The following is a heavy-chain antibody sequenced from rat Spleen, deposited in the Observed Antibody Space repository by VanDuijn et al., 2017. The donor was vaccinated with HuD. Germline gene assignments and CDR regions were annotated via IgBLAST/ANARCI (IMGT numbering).Heavy chain of an antibody. CDR1: GFTFSNYY. CDR3: ARSVFDY. J-gene: IGHJ2*01. CDR2: INYDGSST. Sequence: EVQLVESGGGLVQPGRYMKLSCAASGFTFSNYYMAWVRQAPTKGLEWVATINYDGSSTYYRDSVKGRFTISRDNAKSTLYLQMDSLRSEDTATYYCARSVFDYWGQGVMVTVSS. V-gene: IGHV5-29*01.